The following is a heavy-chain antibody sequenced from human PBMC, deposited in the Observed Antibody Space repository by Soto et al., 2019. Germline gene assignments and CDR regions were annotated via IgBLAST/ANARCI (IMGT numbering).Heavy chain of an antibody. V-gene: IGHV3-11*01. CDR2: IDTSGTKI. J-gene: IGHJ4*02. D-gene: IGHD3-3*01. CDR1: GYTFSDYY. Sequence: QVQLVESGGDLVKPGGSLRLSCAASGYTFSDYYMSWIRQAPGKGLEWISYIDTSGTKIYYADSVKGRFTITRDNAKNSLYLEMNSLRYEDTAVYYCASHYDMWSGYLSPVDYWGQGTLVTVYS. CDR3: ASHYDMWSGYLSPVDY.